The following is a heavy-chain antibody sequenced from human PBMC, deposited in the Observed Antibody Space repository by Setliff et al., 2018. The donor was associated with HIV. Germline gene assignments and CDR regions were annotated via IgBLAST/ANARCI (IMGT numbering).Heavy chain of an antibody. CDR1: GGSISSGSYY. V-gene: IGHV4-61*02. CDR3: ARTRGYSLYYFDY. J-gene: IGHJ4*02. D-gene: IGHD5-18*01. CDR2: IYTSGST. Sequence: SETLSLTCTVSGGSISSGSYYWSWIRQPAGKGLEWIGRIYTSGSTTYNPSLKSRVTMSGDTSKNKVSLKLRSVSAADTAVYYCARTRGYSLYYFDYWGQGTLVTVSS.